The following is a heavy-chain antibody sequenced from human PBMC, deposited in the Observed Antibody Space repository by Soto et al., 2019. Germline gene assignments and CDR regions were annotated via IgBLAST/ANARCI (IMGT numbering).Heavy chain of an antibody. CDR1: GGSISSGDYY. Sequence: SETLSLTCTVSGGSISSGDYYWSWIRQPPGKGLEWTGYIYYSGSTYYNPSLKSRVTISVDTSKNQFSLKLSSVTAADTAVYYCARAPITMVRGVMIWGQGTLVTVSS. J-gene: IGHJ4*02. V-gene: IGHV4-30-4*01. CDR3: ARAPITMVRGVMI. D-gene: IGHD3-10*01. CDR2: IYYSGST.